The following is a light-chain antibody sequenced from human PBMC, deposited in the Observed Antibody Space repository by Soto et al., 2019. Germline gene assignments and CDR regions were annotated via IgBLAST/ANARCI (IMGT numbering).Light chain of an antibody. CDR1: QSVRSA. CDR2: GAS. Sequence: EIVMTQSPATLSVSPGERVTLSCRASQSVRSALAWYQQKPGQAPRLLIYGASTRATGIPARFSGGGSGTEFTLTISSLQSEDFAVYYCQQYNTWPLFGGGTKVEL. V-gene: IGKV3-15*01. CDR3: QQYNTWPL. J-gene: IGKJ4*01.